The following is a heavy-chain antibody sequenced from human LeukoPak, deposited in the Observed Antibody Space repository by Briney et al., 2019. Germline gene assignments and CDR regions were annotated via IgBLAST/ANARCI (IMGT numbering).Heavy chain of an antibody. D-gene: IGHD6-19*01. CDR3: TREGSGSSNYPHFDY. CDR1: GFTFGDYA. J-gene: IGHJ4*02. Sequence: GGSLRLSCTASGFTFGDYAMSWFRQAPGKGLECVGLISSKPYGATTEYVASVKGRIFISRDDSKSIAYLQMNSLKTEDTAVYYCTREGSGSSNYPHFDYWGQGTLVTVSS. CDR2: ISSKPYGATT. V-gene: IGHV3-49*03.